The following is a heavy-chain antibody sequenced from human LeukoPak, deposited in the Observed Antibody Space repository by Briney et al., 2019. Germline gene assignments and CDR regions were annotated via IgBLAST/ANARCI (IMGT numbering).Heavy chain of an antibody. V-gene: IGHV3-21*06. J-gene: IGHJ4*02. CDR3: ARVDYGDYAPYFDY. CDR1: GFLFSSHS. D-gene: IGHD4-17*01. CDR2: IGNSVNYI. Sequence: PGGSLRLSCTASGFLFSSHSMNWVRQAPGEGLQWVSSIGNSVNYIYYADSVKGRFTISRDDAKNSLYLQMDSLRAEDTALYYCARVDYGDYAPYFDYWGQGTLVTVSS.